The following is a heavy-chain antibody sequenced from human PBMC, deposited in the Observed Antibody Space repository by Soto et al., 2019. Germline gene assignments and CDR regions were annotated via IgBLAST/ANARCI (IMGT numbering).Heavy chain of an antibody. CDR3: AKENQHLVHDY. J-gene: IGHJ4*02. CDR1: GITFRNYG. CDR2: ISHDGSDK. V-gene: IGHV3-30*18. D-gene: IGHD6-13*01. Sequence: GGSLRLSCAASGITFRNYGMHWVRQAPGKGLEWVAVISHDGSDKYYADSMKGRFIISRDNSENTLFLNMNRLKPEDTAVYYCAKENQHLVHDYWGQGTLVTVSS.